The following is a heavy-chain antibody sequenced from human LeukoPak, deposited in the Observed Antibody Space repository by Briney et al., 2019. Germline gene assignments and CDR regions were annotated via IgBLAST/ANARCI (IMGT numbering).Heavy chain of an antibody. CDR3: ARLYAYGGTGYFDL. CDR1: GGSISSSSYY. Sequence: PSETLSLTCAVSGGSISSSSYYWGWIRQPPGKGLEWIGSIYYSGSTYYNPSLKSRVTISVDTSKNQFSLKLSSVTAADTAVYYCARLYAYGGTGYFDLWGRGTLVTVSS. CDR2: IYYSGST. V-gene: IGHV4-39*07. D-gene: IGHD4-23*01. J-gene: IGHJ2*01.